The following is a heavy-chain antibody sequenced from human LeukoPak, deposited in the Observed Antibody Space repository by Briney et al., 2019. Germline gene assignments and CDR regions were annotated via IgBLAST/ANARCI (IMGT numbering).Heavy chain of an antibody. CDR2: ISYDGSNK. Sequence: GGSLRLSCAASGFTFSSYAMHWVRQAPGKGLEWVAVISYDGSNKYYADSVKGRFTISRDNSKNTLYLQMNSLRAEDTAVYYCACYDYGDYEFDYWGQGTLVTVSS. CDR3: ACYDYGDYEFDY. J-gene: IGHJ4*02. CDR1: GFTFSSYA. D-gene: IGHD4-17*01. V-gene: IGHV3-30*04.